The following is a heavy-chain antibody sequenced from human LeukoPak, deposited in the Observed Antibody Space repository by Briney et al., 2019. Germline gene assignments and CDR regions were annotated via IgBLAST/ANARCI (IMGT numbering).Heavy chain of an antibody. CDR1: GFTFSDYY. CDR3: AADSSGYYYVPY. J-gene: IGHJ4*02. V-gene: IGHV3-21*01. Sequence: PGGSLRLSCAASGFTFSDYYMNWVRQAPGKGLEWVSSISSSSSYIYYADSVKGRFTISRDNAKNSLYLQMNSLRAEDTAVYYCAADSSGYYYVPYWGQGTLVTVSS. D-gene: IGHD3-22*01. CDR2: ISSSSSYI.